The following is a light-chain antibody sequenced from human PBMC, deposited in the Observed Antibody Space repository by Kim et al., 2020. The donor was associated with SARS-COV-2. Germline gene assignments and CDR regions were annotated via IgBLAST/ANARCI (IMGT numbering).Light chain of an antibody. J-gene: IGKJ1*01. CDR3: QQYKTWPRT. CDR2: DAS. V-gene: IGKV3-15*01. Sequence: VSPGERATLSCRASQSVSSNLAWYQQKPGQAPRLLIYDASTRATAFPARFSGSGSGTEFTLTISSLQSEDFAVYYCQQYKTWPRTFGQGTKVDIK. CDR1: QSVSSN.